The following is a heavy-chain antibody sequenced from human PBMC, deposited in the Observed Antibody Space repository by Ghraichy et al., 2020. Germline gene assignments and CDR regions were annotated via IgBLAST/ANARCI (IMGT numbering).Heavy chain of an antibody. D-gene: IGHD3-22*01. J-gene: IGHJ1*01. V-gene: IGHV3-30*18. CDR2: ISYDGSNK. Sequence: GGSLRLSCAASGFTFSSYGMHWVRQAPGKGLEWVAVISYDGSNKYYADSVKGRFTISRDNSKNTLYLQMNSLRAEDTAVYYCAKDSGFHGTYYYDRRSGKYFQHWGQGTLVTVSS. CDR3: AKDSGFHGTYYYDRRSGKYFQH. CDR1: GFTFSSYG.